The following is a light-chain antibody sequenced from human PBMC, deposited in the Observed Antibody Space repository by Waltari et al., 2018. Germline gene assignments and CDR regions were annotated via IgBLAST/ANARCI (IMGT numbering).Light chain of an antibody. Sequence: EIVMTQSPVTLSVSPGERVTLSCRASQSVGSNVAWYQLKPGQAPRLIISGASTRATGVPARFSGSGSGTEFTLTISSLQSEDSAVYFCHQYNNFPPWAFGQGTKVEV. CDR2: GAS. CDR3: HQYNNFPPWA. J-gene: IGKJ1*01. CDR1: QSVGSN. V-gene: IGKV3-15*01.